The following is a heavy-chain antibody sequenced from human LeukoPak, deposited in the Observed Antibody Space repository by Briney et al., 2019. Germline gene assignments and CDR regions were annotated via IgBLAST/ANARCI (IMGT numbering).Heavy chain of an antibody. V-gene: IGHV3-23*01. D-gene: IGHD3-3*01. CDR1: GFTFSSYG. CDR2: ISDSGGIT. CDR3: ARRSGPTSGYFDY. Sequence: QAGGSLRLSCAASGFTFSSYGMSWVRQAPGKGLEWVSTISDSGGITYYADCVKGRFTISRDNSKNTLYLQMNSLRAEDTAVYYCARRSGPTSGYFDYWGQGTLVTVSS. J-gene: IGHJ4*02.